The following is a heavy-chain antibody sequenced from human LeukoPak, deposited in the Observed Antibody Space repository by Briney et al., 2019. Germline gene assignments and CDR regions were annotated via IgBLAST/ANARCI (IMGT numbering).Heavy chain of an antibody. V-gene: IGHV3-30*02. J-gene: IGHJ6*03. CDR2: IQSDGNNK. D-gene: IGHD3-16*02. CDR3: ARDRGGIGYYMDV. CDR1: GLTFSSYS. Sequence: GGSLRLSCAASGLTFSSYSMNWVRQAPGKGLQWLAFIQSDGNNKYYADSVKGRFTISRDNSKNTLFLQMNSLRAEDTALYYCARDRGGIGYYMDVWGKGTTVTVSS.